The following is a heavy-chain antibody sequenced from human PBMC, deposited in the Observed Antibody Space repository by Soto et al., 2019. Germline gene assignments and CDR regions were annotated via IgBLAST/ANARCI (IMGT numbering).Heavy chain of an antibody. Sequence: TLSLTCAVYGGSFSGYYWSWIRQPPGKGLEWIGEINHSGSTNYNPSLKSRVTISVDTSKNQFSLKLSSVTAADTAVYYCARVDYYDSSGYSAPYYFDYWGQGTLVTVSS. D-gene: IGHD3-22*01. CDR2: INHSGST. J-gene: IGHJ4*02. V-gene: IGHV4-34*09. CDR1: GGSFSGYY. CDR3: ARVDYYDSSGYSAPYYFDY.